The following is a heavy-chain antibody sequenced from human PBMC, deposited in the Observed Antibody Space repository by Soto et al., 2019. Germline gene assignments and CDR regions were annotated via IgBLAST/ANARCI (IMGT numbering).Heavy chain of an antibody. CDR3: ARDPGTRRSNYYYNYGMDV. CDR1: GGTFSSHT. CDR2: IVPVLGTA. J-gene: IGHJ6*02. D-gene: IGHD1-7*01. Sequence: SVKVSCKASGGTFSSHTITWVRQAPGQGLEWMGGIVPVLGTANYALKFQGRVTITADESTSTAYMELSSLRSEDTAVYYCARDPGTRRSNYYYNYGMDVGGQGTSVTVSS. V-gene: IGHV1-69*13.